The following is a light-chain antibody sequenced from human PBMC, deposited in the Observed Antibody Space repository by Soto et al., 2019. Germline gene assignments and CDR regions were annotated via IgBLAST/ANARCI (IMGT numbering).Light chain of an antibody. V-gene: IGKV2-28*01. CDR3: MQALQTPFT. CDR1: QSLLHRNGCNY. J-gene: IGKJ2*01. Sequence: DIVMTQSPLSLPVTPGEPASISCRCSQSLLHRNGCNYLDWYLQKPGQSPQLLIYLGSNRASGVPDRFSGSGSGTDFTLTISRVEAEDVGVYYCMQALQTPFTFGQGTKLEIK. CDR2: LGS.